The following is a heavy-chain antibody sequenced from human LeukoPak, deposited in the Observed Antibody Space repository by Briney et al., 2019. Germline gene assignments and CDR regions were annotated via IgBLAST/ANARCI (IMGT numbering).Heavy chain of an antibody. CDR2: IYHSGST. CDR1: GYSISSGYY. CDR3: AREGEGYCSGGSCYGFDY. J-gene: IGHJ4*02. Sequence: SETLSLTCTVSGYSISSGYYWGWIRQPPGKGLEWIGSIYHSGSTYYNPSLKSRVTISIDTSKNQFSLKLSSVTAADTAVYYCAREGEGYCSGGSCYGFDYWGQGTLVTVSS. V-gene: IGHV4-38-2*02. D-gene: IGHD2-15*01.